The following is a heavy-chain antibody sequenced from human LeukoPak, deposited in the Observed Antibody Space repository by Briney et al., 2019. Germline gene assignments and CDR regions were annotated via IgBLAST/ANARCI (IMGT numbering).Heavy chain of an antibody. D-gene: IGHD5-18*01. J-gene: IGHJ4*02. CDR1: GFTFSSYA. Sequence: GSPRLSSAASGFTFSSYAISWVREAPGKGLEWVSAISGSGGSTYYADSVKGRFTISRDNSKNTLYLQMNSLRAEDTAVYYCAKDMELWPPYFDYWGQGTLVTVSS. CDR3: AKDMELWPPYFDY. V-gene: IGHV3-23*01. CDR2: ISGSGGST.